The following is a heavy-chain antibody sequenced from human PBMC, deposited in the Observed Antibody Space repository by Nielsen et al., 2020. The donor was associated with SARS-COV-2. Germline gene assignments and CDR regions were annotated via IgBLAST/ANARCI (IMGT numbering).Heavy chain of an antibody. CDR2: IYAGGST. CDR1: GFTVSNHY. D-gene: IGHD4-23*01. V-gene: IGHV3-53*01. CDR3: ARGDFGGSLGWYFAL. J-gene: IGHJ2*01. Sequence: GESLKISCAASGFTVSNHYFTLVRQAPGKRLEWVAVIYAGGSTYVADSVKGRLTGSRDISQNTVFLEMSSLKRKDTAVYYCARGDFGGSLGWYFALWGRGTLVKVSS.